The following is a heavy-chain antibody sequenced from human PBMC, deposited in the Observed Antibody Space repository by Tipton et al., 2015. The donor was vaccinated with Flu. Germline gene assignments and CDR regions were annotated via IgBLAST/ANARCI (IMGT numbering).Heavy chain of an antibody. CDR3: ARDEGVVNYYFGMDV. J-gene: IGHJ6*02. Sequence: SLRLSCTASGFTFSDYGMFWVRQAPGKGLEWVANINQDGSEKHYVESVKGRFTISRDNARNSLYLQMNSLRAEDTAVYYCARDEGVVNYYFGMDVWGQGTTVTVSS. CDR1: GFTFSDYG. V-gene: IGHV3-7*01. CDR2: INQDGSEK.